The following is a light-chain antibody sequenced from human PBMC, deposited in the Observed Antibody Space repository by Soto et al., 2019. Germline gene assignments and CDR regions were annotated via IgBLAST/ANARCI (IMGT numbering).Light chain of an antibody. Sequence: DIQMTQSPSSLSASVGDRVTITCQASQDIRNYLNWYQQKPGKAPKLLIYDVSNLETGAPSRFSGSGSGTDFTFTISSLQPEDIATYYCQQYDNLPSYTFGQGTKLEIK. CDR1: QDIRNY. J-gene: IGKJ2*01. V-gene: IGKV1-33*01. CDR2: DVS. CDR3: QQYDNLPSYT.